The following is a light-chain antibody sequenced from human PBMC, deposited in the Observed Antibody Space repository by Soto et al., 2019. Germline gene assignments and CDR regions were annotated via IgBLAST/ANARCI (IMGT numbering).Light chain of an antibody. CDR2: RNS. CDR1: SSNIGSNY. Sequence: QSVLTQPPSASGTPGQRVTISCSGSSSNIGSNYVYWYQQLPGTAPKLLIYRNSQRPSGVPDRFSGSKSGTSASLAISGLRSEDEADYYCVAWDDSLSGWVFGGGTKVTVL. J-gene: IGLJ3*02. V-gene: IGLV1-47*01. CDR3: VAWDDSLSGWV.